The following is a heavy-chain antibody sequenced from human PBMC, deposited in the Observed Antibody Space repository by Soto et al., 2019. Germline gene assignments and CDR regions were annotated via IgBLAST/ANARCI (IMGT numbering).Heavy chain of an antibody. V-gene: IGHV3-23*01. CDR1: GFTFSSYA. CDR2: ISGSGGST. J-gene: IGHJ2*01. D-gene: IGHD5-12*01. Sequence: EVQLLESGGGLVQPGGSLRLSCAASGFTFSSYAMSWVRQAPGKGLEWVSAISGSGGSTYYADSVKGRFTISRDNSKNTLYLKMNSLRAEDTAVYYCAKGGWHTNLDGSQWLRTGWYFDLWGRGTLVTVSS. CDR3: AKGGWHTNLDGSQWLRTGWYFDL.